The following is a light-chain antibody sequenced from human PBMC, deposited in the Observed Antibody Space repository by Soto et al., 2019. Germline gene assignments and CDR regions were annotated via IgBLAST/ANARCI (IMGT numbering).Light chain of an antibody. CDR3: QQYNNWPLYT. CDR2: GAS. J-gene: IGKJ2*01. CDR1: QSIGNS. Sequence: TVLTQSPATLSLSPGERATLSCKASQSIGNSLGWYQQKPGQAPRLLIYGASTRATGIPARFSGSGSGTEFTLTISSLQSEDFAVYYCQQYNNWPLYTFGQGTKLEIK. V-gene: IGKV3D-15*01.